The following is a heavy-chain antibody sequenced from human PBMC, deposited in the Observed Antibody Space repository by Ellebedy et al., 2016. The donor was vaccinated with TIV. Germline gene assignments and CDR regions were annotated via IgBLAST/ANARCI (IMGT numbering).Heavy chain of an antibody. Sequence: GESLKISCAASGFTFSSYAMTWVRQAPGKGLEWVSCIGTTGNTVYYADSVKGRFTISRDNAMNSLYLEMNSLRDEDTAVYYCARVRGTYAYGMDVWGQGTTVTVSS. J-gene: IGHJ6*02. CDR3: ARVRGTYAYGMDV. D-gene: IGHD3-16*01. CDR1: GFTFSSYA. CDR2: IGTTGNTV. V-gene: IGHV3-48*02.